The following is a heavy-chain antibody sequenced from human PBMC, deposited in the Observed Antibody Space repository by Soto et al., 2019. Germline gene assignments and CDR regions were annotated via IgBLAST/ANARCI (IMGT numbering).Heavy chain of an antibody. CDR3: ASSINWPYWFDP. D-gene: IGHD1-1*01. CDR2: IYTGGST. Sequence: EVQLVESGGGLIQPGGSLRLSCAASGFSVSSNYMSWVRQSPGKGLEWVSVIYTGGSTYYADSVKGRFTISRDNSKNKLYLQMNSQRVDDTAVYYCASSINWPYWFDPWGQGILVTVSS. CDR1: GFSVSSNY. V-gene: IGHV3-53*01. J-gene: IGHJ5*02.